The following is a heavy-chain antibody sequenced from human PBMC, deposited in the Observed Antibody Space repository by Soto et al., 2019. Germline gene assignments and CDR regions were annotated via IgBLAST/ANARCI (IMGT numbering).Heavy chain of an antibody. V-gene: IGHV1-69*13. D-gene: IGHD3-3*01. CDR3: ARDPSITIFGVVIPDYYYYYGMDV. CDR1: GGTFSSYA. Sequence: VTVSCKASGGTFSSYAISWVRQAPGQGLEWMGGIIPIFGTANYAQKFQGRVTITADESTSTAYMELSSLRSEDTAVYYCARDPSITIFGVVIPDYYYYYGMDVWGQGTTVTVSS. J-gene: IGHJ6*02. CDR2: IIPIFGTA.